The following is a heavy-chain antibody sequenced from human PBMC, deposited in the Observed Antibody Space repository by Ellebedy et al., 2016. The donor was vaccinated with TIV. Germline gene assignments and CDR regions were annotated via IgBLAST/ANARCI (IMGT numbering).Heavy chain of an antibody. D-gene: IGHD3-10*01. Sequence: SETLSLXXAVYGGSFSGYYWSWIRQPPGKGLEWIGEINHSGSTNYNPSLKSRVTISVDTSKNQFSLKLSSVTAADTAVYFCTRGLGSGSGRDGMDVWGQGTTVTVSS. CDR3: TRGLGSGSGRDGMDV. CDR2: INHSGST. CDR1: GGSFSGYY. V-gene: IGHV4-34*01. J-gene: IGHJ6*02.